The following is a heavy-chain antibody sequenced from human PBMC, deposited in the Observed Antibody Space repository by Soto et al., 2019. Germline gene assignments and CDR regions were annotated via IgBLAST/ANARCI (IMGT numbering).Heavy chain of an antibody. Sequence: ASVKVSCKASGGTFSSYTISWVRQAPGQGLEWMGRIIPILGIANYAQKFQGRVTITADKSTSTAYMELSSLRSEDTAVYYCARGGMKGIVVVPSAMDYYMDVWGKGTTVTVSS. V-gene: IGHV1-69*02. D-gene: IGHD2-2*01. CDR3: ARGGMKGIVVVPSAMDYYMDV. CDR2: IIPILGIA. J-gene: IGHJ6*03. CDR1: GGTFSSYT.